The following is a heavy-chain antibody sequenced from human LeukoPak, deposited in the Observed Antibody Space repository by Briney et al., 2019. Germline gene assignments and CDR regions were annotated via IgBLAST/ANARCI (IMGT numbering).Heavy chain of an antibody. D-gene: IGHD5-18*01. J-gene: IGHJ4*02. V-gene: IGHV3-20*04. Sequence: GGSLRLSCAASGYTFEDCGMSWVRQVPGKGLEWVSGINRNGGIQGYADSVEGRFTISRDNAKNSLYLQMDSLRAEDTAVYYCARDLSGVTGYTYGRGIDYWGQGTLVTVSS. CDR3: ARDLSGVTGYTYGRGIDY. CDR2: INRNGGIQ. CDR1: GYTFEDCG.